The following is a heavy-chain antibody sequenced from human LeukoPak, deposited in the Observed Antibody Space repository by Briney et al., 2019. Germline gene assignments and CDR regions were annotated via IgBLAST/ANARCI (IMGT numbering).Heavy chain of an antibody. CDR2: ISSSSSTK. V-gene: IGHV3-48*01. Sequence: PGGSLRLSCAASGLTFSTYSMNWVRQAPGKGLEWVSYISSSSSTKYYADSVKGRFTISRDNAKNSLYLQMNSLRAEDTALYYCAREFSRPDCSGGSCYEMVDSWGQGTLVTVSS. CDR1: GLTFSTYS. D-gene: IGHD2-15*01. J-gene: IGHJ4*02. CDR3: AREFSRPDCSGGSCYEMVDS.